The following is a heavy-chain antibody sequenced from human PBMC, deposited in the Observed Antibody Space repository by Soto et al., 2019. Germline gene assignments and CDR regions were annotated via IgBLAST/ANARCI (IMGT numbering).Heavy chain of an antibody. J-gene: IGHJ4*02. CDR2: IYHSGNT. CDR1: GGSISSSYW. Sequence: QVQLQESGPGLVKPSGTLSLTCAVSGGSISSSYWWSWVRQPPGKGLEWIGQIYHSGNTNYNPSLKSRVSISLDTSKTQFSLRVHSVTAADTAVYYCARSDTSMADYWGQGTLVTVSS. D-gene: IGHD5-18*01. V-gene: IGHV4-4*02. CDR3: ARSDTSMADY.